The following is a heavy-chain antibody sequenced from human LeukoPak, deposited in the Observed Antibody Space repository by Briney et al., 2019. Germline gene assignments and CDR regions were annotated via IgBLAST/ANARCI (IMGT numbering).Heavy chain of an antibody. D-gene: IGHD5-12*01. CDR3: TTDYSGYDSDY. J-gene: IGHJ4*02. CDR2: IKSKTDGGTT. V-gene: IGHV3-15*01. Sequence: GGTLRLSCAASGFTFSSYGMSWVRQAPGKGLEWVGRIKSKTDGGTTDYAAPVKGRFTISRDDSKNTLYLQMNSLKTEDTAVYYCTTDYSGYDSDYWGQGTLVTVSS. CDR1: GFTFSSYG.